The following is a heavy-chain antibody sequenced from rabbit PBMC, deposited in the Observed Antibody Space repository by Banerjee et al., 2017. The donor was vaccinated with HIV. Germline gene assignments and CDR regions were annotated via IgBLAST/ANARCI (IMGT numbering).Heavy chain of an antibody. V-gene: IGHV1S47*01. J-gene: IGHJ4*01. D-gene: IGHD4-1*01. CDR1: GFDFSSDA. Sequence: QEQLVESGGGLVKPEGSLTLTCTASGFDFSSDAMCWVRQAPGKGLEWIGITYNGDGSTYYASWAKGRFTISKTSSTTLTLQMTSLTVADTATYFCARDLAGVIGWNFGLWGQGTLVTVS. CDR2: TYNGDGST. CDR3: ARDLAGVIGWNFGL.